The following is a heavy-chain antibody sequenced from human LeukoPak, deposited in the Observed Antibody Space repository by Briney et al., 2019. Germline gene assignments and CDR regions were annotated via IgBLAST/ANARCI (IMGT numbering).Heavy chain of an antibody. J-gene: IGHJ4*02. D-gene: IGHD6-13*01. Sequence: ASVKVSCKASGYTFTTAYYMHWVRQAPGQGLEWMGWINPNSGGTNYAQKFQGRVTMTRHTSISTAYMELSNLRSDDTAVYYCTREDISATGSTFDYWGQGALVTVSS. V-gene: IGHV1-2*02. CDR3: TREDISATGSTFDY. CDR2: INPNSGGT. CDR1: GYTFTTAYY.